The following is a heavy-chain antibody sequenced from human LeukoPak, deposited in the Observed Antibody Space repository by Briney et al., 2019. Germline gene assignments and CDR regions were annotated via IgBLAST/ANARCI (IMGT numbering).Heavy chain of an antibody. CDR3: ARDRSRITIFARAY. D-gene: IGHD3-3*01. V-gene: IGHV3-7*03. CDR2: IKQDGSEK. J-gene: IGHJ4*02. Sequence: GGSLRLSCAASGFTFSSYWMSWVRQAPGTGLEWVANIKQDGSEKYYVDSVKGRFTTSRDNAKNSLYLKMNSLRAEDTAVYYCARDRSRITIFARAYWGQGTLVTVSS. CDR1: GFTFSSYW.